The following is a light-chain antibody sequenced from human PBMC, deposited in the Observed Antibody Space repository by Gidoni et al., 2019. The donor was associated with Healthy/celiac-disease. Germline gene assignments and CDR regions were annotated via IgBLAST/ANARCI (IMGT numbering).Light chain of an antibody. CDR2: DAS. J-gene: IGKJ5*01. Sequence: EIVLTQSPATLYLSPGERATLSCRASQSVSSYLAWYQQKPGQAPRLLIYDASNRATGIPARFSGSGSGTDFTLTISSLEPEDFAVYYCQQRSNWSGGTFXQXTRLEIK. V-gene: IGKV3-11*01. CDR3: QQRSNWSGGT. CDR1: QSVSSY.